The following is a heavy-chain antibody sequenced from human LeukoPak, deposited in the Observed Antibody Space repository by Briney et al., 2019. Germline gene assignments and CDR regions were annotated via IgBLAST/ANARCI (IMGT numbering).Heavy chain of an antibody. CDR3: ARYSVYNWNYYYYYYMDV. D-gene: IGHD1-20*01. J-gene: IGHJ6*03. CDR1: GGSISSYY. V-gene: IGHV4-4*07. CDR2: IXTSGST. Sequence: PSETLXLTCTVSGGSISSYYWSWIRQPAGXGLXXIGXIXTSGSTNYNPSLKSRVTMSVDTSKNQFSLKLSSVTAADTAVYYCARYSVYNWNYYYYYYMDVWGKGTTVTVSS.